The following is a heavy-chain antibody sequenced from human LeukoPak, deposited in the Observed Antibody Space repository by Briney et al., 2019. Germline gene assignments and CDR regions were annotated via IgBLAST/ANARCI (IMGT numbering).Heavy chain of an antibody. CDR3: ARETIAVFGDAFDI. CDR1: EFTLSSYE. J-gene: IGHJ3*02. CDR2: IGGNNI. V-gene: IGHV3-48*03. Sequence: PGGSLRLSCAASEFTLSSYEMNWVRQAPGKGLEWLSYIGGNNIYYADSVKGRFTISRDNAKNSPYLQMNSLRAEDTAVYYCARETIAVFGDAFDIWGQGTMVTVSS. D-gene: IGHD6-19*01.